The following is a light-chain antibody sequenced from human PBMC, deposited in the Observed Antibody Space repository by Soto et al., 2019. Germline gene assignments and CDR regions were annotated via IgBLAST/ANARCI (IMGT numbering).Light chain of an antibody. CDR3: QQYYNWPRT. V-gene: IGKV3-15*01. Sequence: EIVMTQSPATVSGGPGERARVCCRASQSVSSNLAWYQQKPGQAPRLLTYGASTRATGIPARFSGSGSGTEFTLTISSLQPQDFAVYYCQQYYNWPRTFGQGTKVDI. J-gene: IGKJ1*01. CDR1: QSVSSN. CDR2: GAS.